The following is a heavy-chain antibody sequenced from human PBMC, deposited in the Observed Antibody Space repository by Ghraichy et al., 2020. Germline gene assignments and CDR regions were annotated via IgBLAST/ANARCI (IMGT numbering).Heavy chain of an antibody. CDR1: GFDFNNFE. CDR2: IIGSGRTI. Sequence: GGSLRLSCAAYGFDFNNFEMNWVRQAPGKGLEWISYIIGSGRTIYYADSVKGRFTISRDNAKNSLYLQMNSLRVEDTAVYYCVGGGLRYFDYWGQGALVTVSS. J-gene: IGHJ4*02. V-gene: IGHV3-48*03. CDR3: VGGGLRYFDY. D-gene: IGHD3-16*01.